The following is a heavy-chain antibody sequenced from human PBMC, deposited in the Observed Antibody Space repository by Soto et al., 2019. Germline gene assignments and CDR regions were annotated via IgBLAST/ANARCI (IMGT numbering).Heavy chain of an antibody. CDR1: GFAFSNCA. D-gene: IGHD3-10*01. J-gene: IGHJ4*02. CDR2: ISAGVGDT. CDR3: AKEGIIKSRGVTHSIEF. V-gene: IGHV3-23*01. Sequence: TGGSLRLSCAASGFAFSNCAMNWVRQAPGKGLEWVSVISAGVGDTYYADSVKGRFTISRDTSKNILYLQMNSLRAEDTAIYYCAKEGIIKSRGVTHSIEFWGPGTLVTVSS.